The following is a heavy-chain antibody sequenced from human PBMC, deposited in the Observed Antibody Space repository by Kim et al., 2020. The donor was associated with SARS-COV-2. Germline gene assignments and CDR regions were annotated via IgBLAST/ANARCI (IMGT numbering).Heavy chain of an antibody. CDR2: IIPIFGTA. V-gene: IGHV1-69*06. J-gene: IGHJ4*02. D-gene: IGHD3-9*01. Sequence: SVKVSCKASGGTFSSYAISWVRQAPGQGLEWMGGIIPIFGTANYSQKFQGRVTITADKSTSTAYMELSSLRSEDTAVYYCARVNGDFDWSNGTTFDYWGEGALVTLSS. CDR3: ARVNGDFDWSNGTTFDY. CDR1: GGTFSSYA.